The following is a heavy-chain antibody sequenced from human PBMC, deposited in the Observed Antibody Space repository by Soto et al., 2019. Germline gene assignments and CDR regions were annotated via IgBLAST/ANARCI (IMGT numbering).Heavy chain of an antibody. J-gene: IGHJ4*02. Sequence: GGSLRLSCAASGFTFSSYGMHWVRQAPGKGLEWVSAISGSGGTTYYGDSVKGRFTISKDSSKNTLYLQMNSLRAEDTALYYCAKDLRVARAYYFDYWGQGALVTVSS. CDR2: ISGSGGTT. D-gene: IGHD2-15*01. CDR1: GFTFSSYG. V-gene: IGHV3-23*01. CDR3: AKDLRVARAYYFDY.